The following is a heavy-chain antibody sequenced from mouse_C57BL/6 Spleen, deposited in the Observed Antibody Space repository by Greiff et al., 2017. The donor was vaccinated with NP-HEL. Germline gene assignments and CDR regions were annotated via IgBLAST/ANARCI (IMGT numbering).Heavy chain of an antibody. V-gene: IGHV1-15*01. D-gene: IGHD2-2*01. Sequence: QVQLKQSGAELVRPGASVTLSCKASGYTFTDYEMHWVKQTPVHGLEWIGAIDPETGGTAYNQKFKGKAILTADKSSSTAYMELRSLTSEDSAVYYCTSMVTTSYYFDYWGQGTTLTVSS. CDR3: TSMVTTSYYFDY. CDR2: IDPETGGT. CDR1: GYTFTDYE. J-gene: IGHJ2*01.